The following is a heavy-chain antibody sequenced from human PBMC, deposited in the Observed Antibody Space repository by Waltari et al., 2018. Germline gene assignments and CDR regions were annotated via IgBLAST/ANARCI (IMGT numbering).Heavy chain of an antibody. V-gene: IGHV3-33*01. Sequence: VQLVESGGGEVQPGRYLSRLCAVSGITSSRPGVTWVRQGPNKGLEWVASIWYDGSKEYYADSVKGRFTISRDNSKNTLYLQMNSLRVEDTAMYYCAREPHYYDSPYFDYWGQGTLVTVSS. CDR2: IWYDGSKE. D-gene: IGHD3-22*01. CDR3: AREPHYYDSPYFDY. J-gene: IGHJ4*02. CDR1: GITSSRPG.